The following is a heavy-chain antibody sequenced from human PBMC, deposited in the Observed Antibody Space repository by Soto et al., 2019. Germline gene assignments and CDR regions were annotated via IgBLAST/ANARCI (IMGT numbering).Heavy chain of an antibody. CDR2: IYYSGST. V-gene: IGHV4-59*12. Sequence: SETLSLTCTVSGGSISGYYWSWIRQPPGKGLEWIGYIYYSGSTNYNPSLKSRVTISVDTSKNQFSLKLSSVTAADTAVYYCAKRESIAAAGPPGRNWYDPWGQGTLVTVSS. D-gene: IGHD6-13*01. CDR1: GGSISGYY. J-gene: IGHJ5*02. CDR3: AKRESIAAAGPPGRNWYDP.